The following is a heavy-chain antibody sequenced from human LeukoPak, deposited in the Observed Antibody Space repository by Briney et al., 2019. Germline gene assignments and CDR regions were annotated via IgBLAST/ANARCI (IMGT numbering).Heavy chain of an antibody. CDR1: GFTFSSYS. Sequence: PGGSLRLSCAVSGFTFSSYSTNWDRQAPGKGLGWVSSISSSSSYIYYADSVKGRFTISRDNAKNSLYLQMNSLRAEDTAVYYCALLPYYGSGSYYTAAAYYGMDVWGKGTTVTVSS. CDR2: ISSSSSYI. D-gene: IGHD3-10*01. V-gene: IGHV3-21*01. J-gene: IGHJ6*04. CDR3: ALLPYYGSGSYYTAAAYYGMDV.